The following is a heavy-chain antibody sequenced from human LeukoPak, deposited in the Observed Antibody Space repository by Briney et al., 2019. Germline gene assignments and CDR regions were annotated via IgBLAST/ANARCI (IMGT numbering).Heavy chain of an antibody. CDR2: INGSGSII. D-gene: IGHD3-10*01. CDR3: AKDLGYYGSGELIN. CDR1: GFTFSDYY. J-gene: IGHJ4*02. Sequence: PGGSLRLSCAASGFTFSDYYMGWIRQAPGKGLEWLSYINGSGSIIFYADSVKGRFTISRDNSKNTLYLQMNSLRAEDTAVYYCAKDLGYYGSGELINWGQGTLVTVSS. V-gene: IGHV3-11*04.